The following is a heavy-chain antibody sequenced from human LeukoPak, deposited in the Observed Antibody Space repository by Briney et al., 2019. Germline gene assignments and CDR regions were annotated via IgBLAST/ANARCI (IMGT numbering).Heavy chain of an antibody. J-gene: IGHJ4*02. Sequence: PSETLSLTCTVSGGSISSYYWSWIRQHPGKGLEWIGYIYYSGSTYYNPSLKSRVTISVDTSKNQFSLKLSSVTAADTAVYYCAREWSSGSYTFDYWGQGTLVTVSS. CDR3: AREWSSGSYTFDY. CDR2: IYYSGST. CDR1: GGSISSYY. V-gene: IGHV4-59*06. D-gene: IGHD3-10*01.